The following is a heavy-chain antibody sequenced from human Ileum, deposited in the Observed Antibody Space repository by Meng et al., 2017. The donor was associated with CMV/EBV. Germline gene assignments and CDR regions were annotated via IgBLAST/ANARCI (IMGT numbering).Heavy chain of an antibody. CDR1: GGTFSSYA. J-gene: IGHJ4*02. V-gene: IGHV1-8*02. CDR2: MNPNSGNT. Sequence: ASVKVSCKASGGTFSSYAINWVRQATGQGLEWMGWMNPNSGNTGYAQKFQGRVTMTRNTSISTAYMELSSLRSEDTAVYYCARGSWYYDSSGYTYYFDYWGQGTLVTVSS. CDR3: ARGSWYYDSSGYTYYFDY. D-gene: IGHD3-22*01.